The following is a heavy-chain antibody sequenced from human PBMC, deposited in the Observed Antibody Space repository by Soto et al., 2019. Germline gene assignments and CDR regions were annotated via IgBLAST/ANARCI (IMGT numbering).Heavy chain of an antibody. V-gene: IGHV3-21*01. Sequence: EVQLVESGGGLVKPGGSLRLSCAASGFTFSSYSMNWVRQAPGKGLEWVSSISSSSSYIYYADSVKGRVTISRDNAKNSLYLQMNSMRAEDTAVYYCARAPLEYCRGGSCPYSYFDYCGKGPLVTVSS. CDR1: GFTFSSYS. CDR3: ARAPLEYCRGGSCPYSYFDY. CDR2: ISSSSSYI. J-gene: IGHJ4*02. D-gene: IGHD2-15*01.